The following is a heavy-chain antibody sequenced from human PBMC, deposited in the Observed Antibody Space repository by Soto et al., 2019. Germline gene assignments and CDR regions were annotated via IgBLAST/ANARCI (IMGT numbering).Heavy chain of an antibody. Sequence: QVQLVQSGAEVKKPGSSVKVSCKASGGTFSSYAISWVRQARGQGLDWMGGIIPMFATPKYAQKFQGRVTFTADESTSTAYMEMSSLRSEDTAVYYCARDLSYGPSLHGMDVWGQGTTVTVSS. D-gene: IGHD3-10*01. J-gene: IGHJ6*02. CDR3: ARDLSYGPSLHGMDV. CDR1: GGTFSSYA. V-gene: IGHV1-69*12. CDR2: IIPMFATP.